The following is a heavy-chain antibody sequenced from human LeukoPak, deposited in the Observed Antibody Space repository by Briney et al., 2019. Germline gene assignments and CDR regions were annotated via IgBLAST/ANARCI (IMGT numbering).Heavy chain of an antibody. D-gene: IGHD4-17*01. Sequence: ASVKVSCKASGYTFTSYDINWVRQATGQGLEWMGWMNPNSGNTGYAQKFQGRVTMTRNTSISTAYMELSSLRSEDRAVYYCGRTVTTVYYYYYGMDVWGQGTTVTVSS. CDR2: MNPNSGNT. CDR1: GYTFTSYD. CDR3: GRTVTTVYYYYYGMDV. V-gene: IGHV1-8*01. J-gene: IGHJ6*02.